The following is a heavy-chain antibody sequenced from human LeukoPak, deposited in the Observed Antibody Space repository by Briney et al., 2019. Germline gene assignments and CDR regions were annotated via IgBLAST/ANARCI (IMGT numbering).Heavy chain of an antibody. V-gene: IGHV1-2*02. CDR2: INPNNGGT. CDR1: GYTFTGYY. D-gene: IGHD3-10*01. J-gene: IGHJ4*02. Sequence: ASVKVSCKASGYTFTGYYMHWVRQAPGQGLEWMGWINPNNGGTNYAQKFQGRVTMTRDTSISIVYMELTRLRSDDTAVYYCAKKAVRSGSYDYWGQGTLVTVSS. CDR3: AKKAVRSGSYDY.